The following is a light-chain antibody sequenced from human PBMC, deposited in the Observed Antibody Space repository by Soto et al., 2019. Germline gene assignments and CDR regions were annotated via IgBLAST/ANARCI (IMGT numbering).Light chain of an antibody. CDR2: GNM. Sequence: QSVLAQPPSVSGAPGQGVIISCTGTSSNIGAGYEVHWYQQVQGAAPKLLMYGNMYRPSGVPDRFSGSKSGTSASLAITGLQPEDEADYYCQSYDTSLRAWVFGGGTKVTVL. J-gene: IGLJ3*02. CDR1: SSNIGAGYE. CDR3: QSYDTSLRAWV. V-gene: IGLV1-40*01.